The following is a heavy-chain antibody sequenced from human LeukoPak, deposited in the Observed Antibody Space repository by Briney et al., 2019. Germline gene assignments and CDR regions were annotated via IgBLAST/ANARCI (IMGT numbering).Heavy chain of an antibody. CDR3: ARSDTVTIFDY. D-gene: IGHD4-17*01. CDR2: IDWSDNK. Sequence: SGPALVKPTQTLTLTCTFSGFSLNTGGMCVHWIRQPLGKAPEWLGRIDWSDNKYYNSSLRTRLSVSKDTSTNQVVLTMANMDPLDRATYYCARSDTVTIFDYWGQGILVTVSS. J-gene: IGHJ4*02. V-gene: IGHV2-70*11. CDR1: GFSLNTGGMC.